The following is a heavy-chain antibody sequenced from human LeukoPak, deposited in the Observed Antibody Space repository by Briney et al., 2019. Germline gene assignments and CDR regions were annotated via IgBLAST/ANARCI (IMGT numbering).Heavy chain of an antibody. CDR1: VFTFSNAW. V-gene: IGHV3-15*01. CDR3: TASLLGG. CDR2: IKSKTDGGTS. Sequence: GGSLRLSCAASVFTFSNAWVTWVRQSPGKGREWVGGIKSKTDGGTSDYAAPVKGRFTISRDDPQTTLYLQMNSLKTDDTAVYYGTASLLGGWGQGTLVTVSS. D-gene: IGHD3-16*01. J-gene: IGHJ4*02.